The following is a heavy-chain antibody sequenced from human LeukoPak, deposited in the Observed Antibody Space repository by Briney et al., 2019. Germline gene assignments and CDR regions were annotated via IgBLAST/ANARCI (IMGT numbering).Heavy chain of an antibody. D-gene: IGHD3-16*02. Sequence: ASVKVSCKVSGYTLTELSMHWVRQAPGKGLEWMGGFDPEDGETIYAQKFQGRVTMTEDTSTDTAYMELSSLRSEDTAVYYCATTPIVRYAFDIWGQGTMVTVSS. CDR2: FDPEDGET. V-gene: IGHV1-24*01. CDR1: GYTLTELS. J-gene: IGHJ3*02. CDR3: ATTPIVRYAFDI.